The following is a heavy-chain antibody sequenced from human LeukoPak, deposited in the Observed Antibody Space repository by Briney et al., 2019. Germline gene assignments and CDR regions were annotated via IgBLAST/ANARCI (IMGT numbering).Heavy chain of an antibody. J-gene: IGHJ5*02. D-gene: IGHD3-3*01. CDR1: GGSISSYY. Sequence: SETLSLTCTVSGGSISSYYWSWIRQPPGKGLEWIGYIYYSGSTNYNPSLKSRVTISVDTSKNQFSLKLSSVTAADTAVYYCASGYDFWSGRFDPWGQGTLVTVSS. CDR2: IYYSGST. V-gene: IGHV4-59*01. CDR3: ASGYDFWSGRFDP.